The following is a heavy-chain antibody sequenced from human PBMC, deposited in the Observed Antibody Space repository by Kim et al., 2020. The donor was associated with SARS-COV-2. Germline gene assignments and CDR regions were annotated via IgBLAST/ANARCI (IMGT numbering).Heavy chain of an antibody. D-gene: IGHD2-2*01. CDR3: ARSGYCSSTNCRRPGY. Sequence: SVKGRFTISRDNAKNSLYLQMNSLRAEDTAVYYCARSGYCSSTNCRRPGYWGQGTLVTVSS. J-gene: IGHJ4*02. V-gene: IGHV3-11*06.